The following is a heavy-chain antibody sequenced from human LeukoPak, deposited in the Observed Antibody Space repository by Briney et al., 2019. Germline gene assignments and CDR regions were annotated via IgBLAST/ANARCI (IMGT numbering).Heavy chain of an antibody. V-gene: IGHV6-1*01. CDR1: GDSVSSNSAA. CDR2: TYYRSKWYN. CDR3: ARDSESSSFQLANYFDY. J-gene: IGHJ4*02. Sequence: SQTLPLTCAISGDSVSSNSAAWNWIRQSPSRGLEWLGRTYYRSKWYNDYAVSVKSRITINPDTSKNQFSLQLNSVTPEDTAVYYCARDSESSSFQLANYFDYWGQGTLVTVSS. D-gene: IGHD6-13*01.